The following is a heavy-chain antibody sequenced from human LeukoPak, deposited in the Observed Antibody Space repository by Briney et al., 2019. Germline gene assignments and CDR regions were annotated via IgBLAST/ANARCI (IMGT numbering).Heavy chain of an antibody. V-gene: IGHV1-46*01. CDR1: GYTFTNYA. D-gene: IGHD4-11*01. CDR2: INPSGGST. CDR3: ARDMTTVTTQSTFDY. Sequence: ASVKVSCKASGYTFTNYAMNWVRQAPGQGLEWMGIINPSGGSTSYAQKFQGRVTMTRDTSTSTVYMELSSLRSEDTAVYYCARDMTTVTTQSTFDYWGQGTLVTVSS. J-gene: IGHJ4*02.